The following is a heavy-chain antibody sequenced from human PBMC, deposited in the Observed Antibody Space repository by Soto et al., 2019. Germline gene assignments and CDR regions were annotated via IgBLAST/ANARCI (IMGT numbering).Heavy chain of an antibody. D-gene: IGHD3-3*01. J-gene: IGHJ5*02. Sequence: SETLSLTCTVSGASISNSYWNWIRKPPGEGLEWIGFIRTSGDTKYNPSLKSRVTISIDTSNEQFSLKLSSVTAADTAMYYCARDLFGYTNSWGQGTQVTVSS. CDR3: ARDLFGYTNS. CDR1: GASISNSY. CDR2: IRTSGDT. V-gene: IGHV4-59*01.